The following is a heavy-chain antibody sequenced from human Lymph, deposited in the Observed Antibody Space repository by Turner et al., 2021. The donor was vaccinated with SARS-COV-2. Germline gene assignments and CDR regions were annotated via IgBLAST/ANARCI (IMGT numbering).Heavy chain of an antibody. J-gene: IGHJ6*02. Sequence: QLQLQESAPGLVRPSETLSLACPVSGGSISSTSWSWIRQSPGRGLEWIGYFYKIGSIDYNPTLRSRVTISVDTSKNQLSLNLISVTAADTAVYYCARHQGSTSGYDHGMNVWGQGTAVIVSS. CDR1: GGSISSTS. CDR3: ARHQGSTSGYDHGMNV. CDR2: FYKIGSI. V-gene: IGHV4-59*08. D-gene: IGHD1-1*01.